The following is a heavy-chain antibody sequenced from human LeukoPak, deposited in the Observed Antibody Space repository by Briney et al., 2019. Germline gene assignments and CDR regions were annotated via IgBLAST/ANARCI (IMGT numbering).Heavy chain of an antibody. J-gene: IGHJ4*02. CDR1: GFTFSSYG. V-gene: IGHV3-30*18. Sequence: PGGSLRLSCAASGFTFSSYGMHWVRQAPGKGLEWVAVISYDGSNKYYADSVKGRFTISRYNSKNTLYLQMNSLRAEDTAVYYCAKDPYYYDSSGYLDYWGQGTLVTVSS. CDR3: AKDPYYYDSSGYLDY. D-gene: IGHD3-22*01. CDR2: ISYDGSNK.